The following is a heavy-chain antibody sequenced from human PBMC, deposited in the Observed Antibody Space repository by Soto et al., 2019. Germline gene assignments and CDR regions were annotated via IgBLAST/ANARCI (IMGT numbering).Heavy chain of an antibody. CDR1: GFTFSSDW. Sequence: EVQLVESGGGLVQPGGSLRLSCAASGFTFSSDWMTWDRQAPGKGLEWVANIKEDGSEKYYVDSVKGRFTISRDNAEKSLYLQMNSLRAEDTAVYYCARGIQQLDSWGQGTTVTVSS. CDR3: ARGIQQLDS. J-gene: IGHJ6*02. CDR2: IKEDGSEK. D-gene: IGHD6-13*01. V-gene: IGHV3-7*03.